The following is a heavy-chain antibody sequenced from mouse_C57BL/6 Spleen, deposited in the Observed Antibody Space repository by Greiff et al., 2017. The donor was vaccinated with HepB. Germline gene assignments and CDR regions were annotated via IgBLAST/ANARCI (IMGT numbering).Heavy chain of an antibody. J-gene: IGHJ1*03. D-gene: IGHD1-1*01. Sequence: VQLQQPGAELVKPGASVKLSCKASGYTFTSYWMQWVKQRPGQGLEWIGEIDPSDSYTNYNQKFKGEATLTVDTSSSAAYLQLSSLTSEDSAVYYCARRYYDVSSYGYFDVWGTGTTVTVSS. CDR1: GYTFTSYW. CDR3: ARRYYDVSSYGYFDV. V-gene: IGHV1-50*01. CDR2: IDPSDSYT.